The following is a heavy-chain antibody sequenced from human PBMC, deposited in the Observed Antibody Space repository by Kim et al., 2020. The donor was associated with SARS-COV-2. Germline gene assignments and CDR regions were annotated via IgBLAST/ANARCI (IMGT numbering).Heavy chain of an antibody. CDR3: ARDGDLDSSGMDAFES. Sequence: GGSLRLSCAASGFTFSSDWMTWVRQAPGKGLEWVANIKQDGNQKYYVDSVKGRFTISRDNANNSLYLQMNSLRAEDTAVYYCARDGDLDSSGMDAFESWG. V-gene: IGHV3-7*01. CDR2: IKQDGNQK. CDR1: GFTFSSDW. D-gene: IGHD6-19*01. J-gene: IGHJ3*02.